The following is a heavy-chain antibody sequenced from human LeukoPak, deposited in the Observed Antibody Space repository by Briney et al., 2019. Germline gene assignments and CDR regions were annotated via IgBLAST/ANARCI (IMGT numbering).Heavy chain of an antibody. Sequence: GGSLRLSCAASGFTFSNAWMNWVRQAPGKGLEWVGRIKSKTDGGTTDYAAPVKGRFTISRDDSKNTLYLQMNGLKTEDTAVYYCSTTYYYDSSEGYWGQGTLVTVSS. CDR3: STTYYYDSSEGY. V-gene: IGHV3-15*07. CDR2: IKSKTDGGTT. CDR1: GFTFSNAW. J-gene: IGHJ4*02. D-gene: IGHD3-22*01.